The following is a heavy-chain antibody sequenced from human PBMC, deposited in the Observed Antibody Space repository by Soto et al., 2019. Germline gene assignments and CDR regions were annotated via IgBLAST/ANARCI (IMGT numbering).Heavy chain of an antibody. Sequence: QVQLVESGGGVVQPGRSLRLSCAASGFTFSSYGMHWVRQAPGKGLEWVAVIWYDGSNKYYADSVKGRFTISRDNSKNTLYLQMNSVRAEDTAVYYCAKNFRGGITGTTSYFDYWGQGTLVTVSS. D-gene: IGHD1-20*01. CDR3: AKNFRGGITGTTSYFDY. CDR1: GFTFSSYG. V-gene: IGHV3-33*06. J-gene: IGHJ4*02. CDR2: IWYDGSNK.